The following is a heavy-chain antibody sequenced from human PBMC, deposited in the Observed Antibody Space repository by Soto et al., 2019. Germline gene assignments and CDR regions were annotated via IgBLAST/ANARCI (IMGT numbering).Heavy chain of an antibody. CDR1: GGSISSSNW. D-gene: IGHD2-2*01. J-gene: IGHJ6*02. CDR2: IYRSGST. CDR3: ARAVRALDYYYGMDV. V-gene: IGHV4-4*02. Sequence: SETLSLTCAVSGGSISSSNWWSWVRQPPGKGLEWIGEIYRSGSTNYNPSLKSRVTISVDKSKNQFSLKLSSVTAADTAVYYCARAVRALDYYYGMDVWGQGTTVTVSS.